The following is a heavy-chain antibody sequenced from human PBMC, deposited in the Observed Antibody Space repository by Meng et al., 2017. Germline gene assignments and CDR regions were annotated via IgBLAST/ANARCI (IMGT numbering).Heavy chain of an antibody. Sequence: KVSCKGSGYSFTSYWIGWVRQKPGKDLEWMGIIYPGDSDTRYSPSFQGQVTISADKSISTAYLQWSSLRASDTAMYYCACSYGDYAYWGQGTLVTVSS. J-gene: IGHJ4*02. CDR2: IYPGDSDT. V-gene: IGHV5-51*01. D-gene: IGHD4-17*01. CDR1: GYSFTSYW. CDR3: ACSYGDYAY.